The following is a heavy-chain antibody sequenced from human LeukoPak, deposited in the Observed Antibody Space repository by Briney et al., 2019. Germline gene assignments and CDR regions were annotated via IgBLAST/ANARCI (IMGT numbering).Heavy chain of an antibody. CDR1: GFTFSSYG. CDR2: IWYDGSNK. V-gene: IGHV3-33*06. CDR3: AKEPTPLPPSGSYFGY. J-gene: IGHJ4*02. D-gene: IGHD1-26*01. Sequence: GGSLRLSCAASGFTFSSYGMHWVRQAPGKGLEWVAVIWYDGSNKYYADSVKGRFTISRDNSKNTLYLQMNSLRAEDTAVYYCAKEPTPLPPSGSYFGYWGQGTLVTVSS.